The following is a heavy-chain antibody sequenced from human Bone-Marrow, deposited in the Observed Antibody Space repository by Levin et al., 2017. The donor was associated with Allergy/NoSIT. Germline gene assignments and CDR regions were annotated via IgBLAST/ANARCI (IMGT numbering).Heavy chain of an antibody. D-gene: IGHD3-10*01. CDR3: ARDLQGAVRWFDP. Sequence: RSQTLSLTCAISGESVSSSSAAWNWIRYSPSRGLEWLGRTYQTSSWYTDYAVSVESRITISADTSKNQFSLHLNSVTHEDTAVYYCARDLQGAVRWFDPWGQGTLVTVSS. CDR2: TYQTSSWYT. V-gene: IGHV6-1*01. J-gene: IGHJ5*02. CDR1: GESVSSSSAA.